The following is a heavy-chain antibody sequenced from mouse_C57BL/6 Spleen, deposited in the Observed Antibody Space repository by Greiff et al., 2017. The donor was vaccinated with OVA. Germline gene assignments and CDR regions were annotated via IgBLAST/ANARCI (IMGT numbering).Heavy chain of an antibody. CDR2: IWSDGST. CDR1: GFSLNSYG. J-gene: IGHJ4*01. CDR3: ARHDGAPIGAMDY. V-gene: IGHV2-6-1*01. Sequence: VKLQESGPGLVAPSQSLSITCTVSGFSLNSYGVHWVRQPPGKGLEWLVVIWSDGSTTYNSALKSRLSISKDNSKSQVFLKMNSLQTDDTAMYYCARHDGAPIGAMDYWGQGTSVTVSS. D-gene: IGHD6-5*01.